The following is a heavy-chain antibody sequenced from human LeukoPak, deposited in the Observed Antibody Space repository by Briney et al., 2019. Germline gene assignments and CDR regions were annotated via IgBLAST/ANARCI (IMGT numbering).Heavy chain of an antibody. CDR2: IYHSGST. J-gene: IGHJ4*02. CDR1: GGSMNSDYFY. Sequence: SETLSLTCTVSGGSMNSDYFYWGWIRQPPGNGLEWIGSIYHSGSTYYNPSLKSRVTISIDTSKSQFSLRLTSVTAADTAVYYCARDRGLDYWGQGTLVTVSS. V-gene: IGHV4-39*07. CDR3: ARDRGLDY.